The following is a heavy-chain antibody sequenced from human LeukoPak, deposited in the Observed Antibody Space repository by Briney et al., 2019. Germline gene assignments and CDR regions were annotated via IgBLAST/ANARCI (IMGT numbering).Heavy chain of an antibody. J-gene: IGHJ2*01. Sequence: SETLSLTCSVSGASIIGYYWSWIRQPAGKGLEWIGRIYTSGSTDYNPSLSSRVTMSVDTSPKQLSLRLTSGTDAGTALYFWARDVNSYRSAWYFDLWGRGTLVSVSS. D-gene: IGHD3-16*02. V-gene: IGHV4-4*07. CDR1: GASIIGYY. CDR3: ARDVNSYRSAWYFDL. CDR2: IYTSGST.